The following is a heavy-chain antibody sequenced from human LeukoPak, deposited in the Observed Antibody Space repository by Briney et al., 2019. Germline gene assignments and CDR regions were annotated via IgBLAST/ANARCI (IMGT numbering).Heavy chain of an antibody. CDR2: IYYSGST. CDR3: ARHDIVATNWFDP. Sequence: SETLSLTCTVAGGSISSYYWSWIRQPPGKGLEWIGFIYYSGSTNYNPSLKSRVTISVDTSKNQFSLKLSSVTAADTAVYYCARHDIVATNWFDPWGQGTLVTVFS. D-gene: IGHD5-12*01. V-gene: IGHV4-59*08. CDR1: GGSISSYY. J-gene: IGHJ5*02.